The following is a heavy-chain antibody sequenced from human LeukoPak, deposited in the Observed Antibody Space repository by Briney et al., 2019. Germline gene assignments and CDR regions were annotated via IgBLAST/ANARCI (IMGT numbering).Heavy chain of an antibody. J-gene: IGHJ6*03. Sequence: SETLSLTCAVSGGSISSSNWWSWVRQPPGKGLEWIGEIYHSGSTNYNPSLKSRVTISVDKSKNQFSLKLSSVTAADTAVYYCARGPGYSSGWPKDYYYYMDVWGKGTTVTISS. D-gene: IGHD6-19*01. V-gene: IGHV4-4*02. CDR1: GGSISSSNW. CDR3: ARGPGYSSGWPKDYYYYMDV. CDR2: IYHSGST.